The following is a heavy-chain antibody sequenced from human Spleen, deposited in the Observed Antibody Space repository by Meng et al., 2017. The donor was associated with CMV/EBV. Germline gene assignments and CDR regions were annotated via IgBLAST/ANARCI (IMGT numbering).Heavy chain of an antibody. CDR2: MNPYSFNT. CDR3: ARGLQGSFFYGMDV. Sequence: ASVKVSCMAPGYTFTDYYMHWVRQAPVQGPEWMGWMNPYSFNTGYAQKFQGRITMTRNTSISTAFMELTSLTAEDTAVYYCARGLQGSFFYGMDVWGQGTTVTVSS. V-gene: IGHV1-8*02. J-gene: IGHJ6*02. CDR1: GYTFTDYY. D-gene: IGHD3-10*01.